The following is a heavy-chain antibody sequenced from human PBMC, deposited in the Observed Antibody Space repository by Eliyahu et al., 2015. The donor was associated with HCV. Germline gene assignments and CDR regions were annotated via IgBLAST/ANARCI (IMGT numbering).Heavy chain of an antibody. CDR3: ASSVS. J-gene: IGHJ5*02. CDR2: IWYDGSNE. V-gene: IGHV3-33*01. Sequence: QVQLVESGGGVVQPGRSLXLSCAASGFIXSSYGMHWVRQAPGKGLEWVAVIWYDGSNENYADSVKGRFTISRDNSKSTLYLQMNSLRADDTAVYYCASSVSWGQGTLVTVSS. CDR1: GFIXSSYG.